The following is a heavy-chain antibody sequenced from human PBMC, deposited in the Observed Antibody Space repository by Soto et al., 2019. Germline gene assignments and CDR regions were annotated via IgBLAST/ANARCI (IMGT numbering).Heavy chain of an antibody. CDR2: VYHSGRT. CDR3: ARRSHIVVAPT. Sequence: SETLSLTCAVSGDSISSGYYWGWIRQPPGKGLEWIASVYHSGRTYYNPSLKSRVTISVDTSKNQFSLRLSSVTAADTAVYYCARRSHIVVAPTWGQGTLVTVSS. CDR1: GDSISSGYY. D-gene: IGHD2-21*01. J-gene: IGHJ4*02. V-gene: IGHV4-38-2*01.